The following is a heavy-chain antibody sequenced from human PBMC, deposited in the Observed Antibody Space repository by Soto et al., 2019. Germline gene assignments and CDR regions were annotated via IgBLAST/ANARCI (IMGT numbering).Heavy chain of an antibody. Sequence: GGSLRLSCAASGFTFSSYGMHWVRQAPGKGLEWVAVIWYDGSNKYYADSVKGRFTISRDNSKNTLYLQMNSLRAEDTAVYYCARDRLRGLTGYGGDAFDIWGQGTMVTVSS. V-gene: IGHV3-33*01. CDR2: IWYDGSNK. J-gene: IGHJ3*02. D-gene: IGHD3-9*01. CDR1: GFTFSSYG. CDR3: ARDRLRGLTGYGGDAFDI.